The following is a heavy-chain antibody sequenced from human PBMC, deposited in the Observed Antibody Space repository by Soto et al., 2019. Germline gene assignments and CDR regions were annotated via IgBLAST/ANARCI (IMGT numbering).Heavy chain of an antibody. J-gene: IGHJ4*02. CDR2: IDPSDSYT. Sequence: GASLKISCXSSGFSFSRYWINWVRQMPGKGLEWMGRIDPSDSYTNYSPSFEGHVTMSADKSISTAYVQWSSLKASDTAMYYCAGSIAAAGTDFDYWGQGTLVTVSS. V-gene: IGHV5-10-1*01. CDR1: GFSFSRYW. CDR3: AGSIAAAGTDFDY. D-gene: IGHD6-13*01.